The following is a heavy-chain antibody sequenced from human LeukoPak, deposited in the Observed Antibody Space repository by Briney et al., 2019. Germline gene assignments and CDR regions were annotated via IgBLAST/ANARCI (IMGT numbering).Heavy chain of an antibody. V-gene: IGHV1-69*04. Sequence: GASVKVSCKASGGTFSSYAISWVRQAPGQGLEWMGRIIPIFGIANYAQKFQGRVTITADKSTSTAYMELSSLRSEDTAVYYCARTITGTTSPFDYWGQGTLVTVSS. J-gene: IGHJ4*02. D-gene: IGHD1-20*01. CDR1: GGTFSSYA. CDR2: IIPIFGIA. CDR3: ARTITGTTSPFDY.